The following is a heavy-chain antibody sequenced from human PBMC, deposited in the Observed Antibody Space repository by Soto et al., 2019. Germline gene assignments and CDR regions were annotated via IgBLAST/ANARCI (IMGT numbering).Heavy chain of an antibody. J-gene: IGHJ4*02. CDR3: ARGSYYDSSGYYDY. D-gene: IGHD3-22*01. CDR1: GYTFTNNG. CDR2: ISAYNGNT. Sequence: QVQLVQSGAEVKKPGASVKVSCKASGYTFTNNGITWVRQAPGQGLEWMGWISAYNGNTNYAQKLQGRVTMTTDTSTSTAYIELRNLRSDDTAVYYCARGSYYDSSGYYDYWAQGTLVTVSS. V-gene: IGHV1-18*01.